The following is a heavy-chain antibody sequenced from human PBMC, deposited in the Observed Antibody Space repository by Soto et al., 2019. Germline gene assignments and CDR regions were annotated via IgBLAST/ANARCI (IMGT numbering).Heavy chain of an antibody. CDR2: IVVGSGNT. CDR1: GFTFTSSA. J-gene: IGHJ4*02. Sequence: QMQLVQSGPEVKKPGTSVKVSCKASGFTFTSSAVQWVRQARGQRLEWIGWIVVGSGNTNYAQKFQERVTITRDMSTSKAYMELSSLRSEDTAVYYCAADRRTYYYDSSGEGYWGQGTLVTVSS. V-gene: IGHV1-58*01. D-gene: IGHD3-22*01. CDR3: AADRRTYYYDSSGEGY.